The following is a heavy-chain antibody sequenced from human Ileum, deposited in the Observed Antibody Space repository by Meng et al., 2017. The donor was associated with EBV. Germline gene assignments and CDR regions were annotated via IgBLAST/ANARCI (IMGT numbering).Heavy chain of an antibody. CDR2: IYHSGST. CDR1: GDSTSSNNW. Sequence: QVQRQGAGPGLVKPSGTLSLTCAVSGDSTSSNNWWSWVRQPPGKGLEWIGEIYHSGSTNYNPSFKSRVTMSVDKSKNQISLNLSSVTAADTAVYYCASGRDYAWHSWGRGTLVTVSS. J-gene: IGHJ4*02. D-gene: IGHD4-17*01. CDR3: ASGRDYAWHS. V-gene: IGHV4-4*02.